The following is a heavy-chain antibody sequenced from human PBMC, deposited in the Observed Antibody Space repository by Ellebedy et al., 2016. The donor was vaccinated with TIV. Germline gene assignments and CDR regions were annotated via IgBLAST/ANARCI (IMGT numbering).Heavy chain of an antibody. Sequence: GGSLRLSXAASGFTFSSYAMHWVRQAPGKGLEYVSAISGNGGTTYYANSVKGRFTISRDTSKNTLYLHMSSLRAEDMAVYYCARGYCSGSSCPGDYWGQGTLVTVSS. V-gene: IGHV3-64*01. J-gene: IGHJ4*02. CDR3: ARGYCSGSSCPGDY. D-gene: IGHD2-2*01. CDR1: GFTFSSYA. CDR2: ISGNGGTT.